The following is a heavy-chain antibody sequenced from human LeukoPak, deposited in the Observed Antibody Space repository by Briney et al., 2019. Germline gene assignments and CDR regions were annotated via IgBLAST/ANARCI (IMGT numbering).Heavy chain of an antibody. CDR3: AKYSSSSEAFHI. J-gene: IGHJ3*02. CDR2: INWNSGSI. Sequence: GGSLRLSCAASGFTFDDYAIHWVRQAPGKGLEWVSGINWNSGSIGYADSVKGRFTISRDNAKNSLYLQMNSLRAEDMALYYCAKYSSSSEAFHIWGQGTMVTVSS. D-gene: IGHD6-6*01. CDR1: GFTFDDYA. V-gene: IGHV3-9*03.